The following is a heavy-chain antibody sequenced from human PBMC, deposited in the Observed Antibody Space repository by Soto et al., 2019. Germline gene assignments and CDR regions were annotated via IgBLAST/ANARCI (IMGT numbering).Heavy chain of an antibody. Sequence: QVQLVQSGAEVKKPGASVKVSCKASGYTFTSYGISWVRQAPGQGLEWMGWISAYNGNTNYAQKLQGRVTMTTDTTTSTAYMELRSLRSDDAAVYYCAGERLDSSGWYAGGHDAFDIWGQGTMVTVSS. CDR2: ISAYNGNT. J-gene: IGHJ3*02. CDR3: AGERLDSSGWYAGGHDAFDI. D-gene: IGHD6-19*01. V-gene: IGHV1-18*01. CDR1: GYTFTSYG.